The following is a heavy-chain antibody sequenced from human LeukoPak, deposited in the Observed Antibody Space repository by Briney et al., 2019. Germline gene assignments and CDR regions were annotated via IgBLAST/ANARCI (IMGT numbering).Heavy chain of an antibody. J-gene: IGHJ4*02. CDR2: ISYDGSNK. Sequence: GGSLRLSCAASGFTFSSYGTHWVRQAPGKGLEWVAVISYDGSNKYYADSVKGRFTISRDNSKNTLYLQMNSLRAEDTAVYYCAKFAAYCGGDCYSSFDYWGQGTLVTVSS. V-gene: IGHV3-30*18. CDR1: GFTFSSYG. D-gene: IGHD2-21*02. CDR3: AKFAAYCGGDCYSSFDY.